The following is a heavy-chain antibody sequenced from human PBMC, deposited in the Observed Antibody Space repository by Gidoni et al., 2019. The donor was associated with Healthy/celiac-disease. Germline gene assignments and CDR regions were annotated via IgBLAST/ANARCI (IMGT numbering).Heavy chain of an antibody. CDR1: GCTFSSYA. CDR2: IRGRVGST. CDR3: AKEDRRDSSPLD. J-gene: IGHJ4*02. D-gene: IGHD6-13*01. Sequence: EVQLVESGGGLVPPGGSLRLSCAASGCTFSSYAMSWVRPAPGKGLEWVSAIRGRVGSTYYADSVKGRFTISRDNSKNTLYLQMNSLRAEDTAVYYCAKEDRRDSSPLDWGQGTLVTVSS. V-gene: IGHV3-23*04.